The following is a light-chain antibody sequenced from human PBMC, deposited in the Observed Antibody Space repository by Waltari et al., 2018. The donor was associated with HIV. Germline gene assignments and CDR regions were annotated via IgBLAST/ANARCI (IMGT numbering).Light chain of an antibody. CDR3: SSYTSSSTPV. CDR1: SRAVGGYNY. Sequence: QSALTHPASVSGSPGQSITISCTGHSRAVGGYNYVSWYQQHPGKAPKLMIYEVSNRPSGVSNRFSGSKSGNTASLTISGLQAEDEADYYCSSYTSSSTPVFGTGTKVTVL. V-gene: IGLV2-14*01. CDR2: EVS. J-gene: IGLJ1*01.